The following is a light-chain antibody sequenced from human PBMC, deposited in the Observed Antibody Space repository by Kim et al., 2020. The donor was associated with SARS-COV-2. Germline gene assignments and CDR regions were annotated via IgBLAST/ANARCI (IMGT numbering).Light chain of an antibody. Sequence: EIVMTQSPDTLSLSPGERATLSCRASQSLSSTYLAWYQQKPGQAPRLLIYGASTRATGVPSRFSGSGSGTDFTLTINSLQPEDFAVYYCQQDYNTPRTFGGGTTMGIK. J-gene: IGKJ4*01. V-gene: IGKV3D-7*01. CDR1: QSLSSTY. CDR2: GAS. CDR3: QQDYNTPRT.